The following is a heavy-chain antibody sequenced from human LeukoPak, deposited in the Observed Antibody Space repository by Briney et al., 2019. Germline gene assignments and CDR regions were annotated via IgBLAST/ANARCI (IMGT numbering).Heavy chain of an antibody. CDR3: ARASWAYGNYVHAFDI. CDR2: IYISGSGST. D-gene: IGHD4-11*01. J-gene: IGHJ3*02. V-gene: IGHV4-4*07. CDR1: GGSISSYY. Sequence: SETLSLTCTVSGGSISSYYWSWIRQPAGKGLEWIGRIYISGSGSTNYNPSLKSRVTMSVDTSKNHFSLKLTSVAAADTAVHYCARASWAYGNYVHAFDIWGQGTMVTVSS.